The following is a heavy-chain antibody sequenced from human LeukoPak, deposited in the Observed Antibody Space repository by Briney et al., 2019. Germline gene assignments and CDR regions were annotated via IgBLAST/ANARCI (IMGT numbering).Heavy chain of an antibody. V-gene: IGHV3-64*01. Sequence: PGGSLRLSCAASGFTFSSYAMHRVRQAPGKGLEYVSAISSNGGSTYYANSVKGRFAISRDNSKNTLYLQMGSLRAEDMAVYYCARDRSSSGWYPNNWFDPWGQGTLVTVSS. CDR1: GFTFSSYA. CDR3: ARDRSSSGWYPNNWFDP. D-gene: IGHD6-19*01. J-gene: IGHJ5*02. CDR2: ISSNGGST.